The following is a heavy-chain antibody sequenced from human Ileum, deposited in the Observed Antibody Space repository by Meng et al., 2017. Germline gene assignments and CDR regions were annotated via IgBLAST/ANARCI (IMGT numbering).Heavy chain of an antibody. V-gene: IGHV4-34*01. D-gene: IGHD1-26*01. J-gene: IGHJ4*02. CDR3: VRGPARETHDFDY. CDR1: GGSFNDYY. Sequence: GRLNQWGGVCCNASRTRLRPRAVFGGSFNDYYWSWDRQRQGKGLEWIGQIHHSGRTNYKSSLERRVTISVDTSKSQFSLKLTSVTAADTAMYYCVRGPARETHDFDYWGQGALVTVSS. CDR2: IHHSGRT.